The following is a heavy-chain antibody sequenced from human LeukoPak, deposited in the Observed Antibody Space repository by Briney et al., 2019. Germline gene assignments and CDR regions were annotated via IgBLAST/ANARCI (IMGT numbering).Heavy chain of an antibody. D-gene: IGHD1-26*01. V-gene: IGHV3-74*01. CDR2: INHEGSST. CDR1: GFTFTTFW. Sequence: PGGSLRLSCATSGFTFTTFWMHWVPQAPGKGLVWVPRINHEGSSTNYAGSVKGRFTISRDNAKNTVYLQMNSLRAEDTAVYYCAKLDSGNYFGARVHFDYWGQGTLVTVSS. CDR3: AKLDSGNYFGARVHFDY. J-gene: IGHJ4*02.